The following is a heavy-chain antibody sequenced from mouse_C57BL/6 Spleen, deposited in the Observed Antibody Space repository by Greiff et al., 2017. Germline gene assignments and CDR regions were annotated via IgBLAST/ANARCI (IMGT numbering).Heavy chain of an antibody. CDR1: GYTFTSYW. Sequence: VQLQQSGAELVKPGASVKLSCKASGYTFTSYWMHWVKQRPGRGLEWIGRIDPNSGGAKYNEKFKSKATLTVDKHSRTAYMQLSSLTYEDSAVYYCAREYDDADGWFAYWGQGTLVTVSA. CDR3: AREYDDADGWFAY. V-gene: IGHV1-72*01. J-gene: IGHJ3*01. CDR2: IDPNSGGA. D-gene: IGHD2-4*01.